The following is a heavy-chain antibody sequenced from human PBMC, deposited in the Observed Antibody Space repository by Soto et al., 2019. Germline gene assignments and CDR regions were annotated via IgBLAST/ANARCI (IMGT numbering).Heavy chain of an antibody. CDR1: GGSISSGGYY. CDR2: IYYSGST. CDR3: ARGYYYDSSGYYYDY. D-gene: IGHD3-22*01. J-gene: IGHJ4*02. Sequence: SETLSLTCTVSGGSISSGGYYWSWIRQHPGKGLEWIGYIYYSGSTYYNPSLKSRVTISVDTSKNQFSLKLSSVTAADTAVYYCARGYYYDSSGYYYDYWGQGTLVTVSS. V-gene: IGHV4-31*03.